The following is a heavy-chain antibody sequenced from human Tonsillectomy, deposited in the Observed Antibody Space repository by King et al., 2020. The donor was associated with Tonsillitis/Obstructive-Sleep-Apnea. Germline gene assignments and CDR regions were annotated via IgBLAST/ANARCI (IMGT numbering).Heavy chain of an antibody. CDR3: ARHLYYYDRSCYTLDY. CDR1: GGSISSSSYY. CDR2: IYYSGST. D-gene: IGHD3-22*01. J-gene: IGHJ4*02. V-gene: IGHV4-39*01. Sequence: LQLQESGPGLVKPSETLSLTCAVSGGSISSSSYYWGWIRQPPGKELEWIGCIYYSGSTHYNPSLKSRVTISVDTSKNQFSLKLSSVTAAETAVYYCARHLYYYDRSCYTLDYWGQGTLVTDSS.